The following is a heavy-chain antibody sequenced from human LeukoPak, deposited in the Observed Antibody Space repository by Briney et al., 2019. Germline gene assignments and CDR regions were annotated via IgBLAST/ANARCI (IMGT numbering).Heavy chain of an antibody. J-gene: IGHJ6*03. CDR2: IFTTGIT. V-gene: IGHV4-4*07. Sequence: SETLSLTCTVSGGSISLYYWNWIRQPAGTGLEWIGRIFTTGITNYKSSLESRVTMSVDTSKNQFSLNLTSVTAADTAVYYCARESSGSYYNPLGYMDVWGKGTTVTVSS. D-gene: IGHD3-10*01. CDR1: GGSISLYY. CDR3: ARESSGSYYNPLGYMDV.